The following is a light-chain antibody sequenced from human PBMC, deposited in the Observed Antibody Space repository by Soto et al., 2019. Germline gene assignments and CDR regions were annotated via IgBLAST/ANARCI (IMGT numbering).Light chain of an antibody. CDR3: QQSYSSPRT. CDR1: QTIRTY. CDR2: AAS. J-gene: IGKJ1*01. V-gene: IGKV1-39*01. Sequence: DIQMTQSPSSLSASVGDRLTITCRASQTIRTYLNWYQQKPGKAPNLLISAASTLQPVVPSRFSGTGSGTDFTLTISSLQPEDFATYYCQQSYSSPRTFGQGTKVDIK.